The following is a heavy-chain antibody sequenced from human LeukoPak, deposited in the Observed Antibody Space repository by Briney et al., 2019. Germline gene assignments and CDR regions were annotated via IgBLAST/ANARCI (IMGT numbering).Heavy chain of an antibody. Sequence: SETLSLTCAVYGGSFSGYYWSWIRQPPGKGLEWIGESNHSGSTNYNPSLKSRVTISVDTSKNQFSLKLSSVTAADTAVYYCARGYFGYYYDSSGYGHWGQGTLVTVSS. CDR1: GGSFSGYY. CDR3: ARGYFGYYYDSSGYGH. J-gene: IGHJ4*02. V-gene: IGHV4-34*01. D-gene: IGHD3-22*01. CDR2: SNHSGST.